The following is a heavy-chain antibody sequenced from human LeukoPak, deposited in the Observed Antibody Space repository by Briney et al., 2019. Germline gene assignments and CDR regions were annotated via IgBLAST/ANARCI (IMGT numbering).Heavy chain of an antibody. CDR1: GFTFSSYW. D-gene: IGHD6-19*01. J-gene: IGHJ4*02. Sequence: PGGSLRLSCAASGFTFSSYWMNWVRQAPGKGLEWVAVIWHDGSNKYYEDSVKGRFTLSRDNSKNTLYLQMNSLRAEDTAVYYCAKNSGVQWLVHHYFGYWGQGTLVTVSS. CDR3: AKNSGVQWLVHHYFGY. CDR2: IWHDGSNK. V-gene: IGHV3-33*06.